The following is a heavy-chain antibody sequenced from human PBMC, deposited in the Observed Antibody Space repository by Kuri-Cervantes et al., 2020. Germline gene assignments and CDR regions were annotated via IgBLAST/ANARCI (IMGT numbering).Heavy chain of an antibody. CDR2: MNPNSGNT. V-gene: IGHV1-8*01. D-gene: IGHD5-18*01. J-gene: IGHJ3*02. CDR1: GYTFTSYD. Sequence: ASVKVSCKASGYTFTSYDINWVRQATGQGLEWMGWMNPNSGNTGYAQKFQGRVTMTRNTSISTAYMELSSLRSEDTAVYYCARPRIHKYEDAFDIWGQGTMVTVSS. CDR3: ARPRIHKYEDAFDI.